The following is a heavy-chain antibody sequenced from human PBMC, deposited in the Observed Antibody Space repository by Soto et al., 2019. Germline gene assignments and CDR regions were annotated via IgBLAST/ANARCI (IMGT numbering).Heavy chain of an antibody. J-gene: IGHJ4*02. CDR2: AGPSGSST. V-gene: IGHV3-23*01. Sequence: GGSLRLSCAASGFTFSNYEMSWVRQAPGKGLEWVSVAGPSGSSTYYADSVKGRFTISRDNSKNTLYLQMNSLRAADTALYFCARTYYYDSTGYYRIFDYWGQGTLVTVSS. D-gene: IGHD3-22*01. CDR1: GFTFSNYE. CDR3: ARTYYYDSTGYYRIFDY.